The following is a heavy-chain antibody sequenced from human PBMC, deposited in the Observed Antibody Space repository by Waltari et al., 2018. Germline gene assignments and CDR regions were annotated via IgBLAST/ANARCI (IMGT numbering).Heavy chain of an antibody. CDR2: LTASGLM. D-gene: IGHD6-6*01. Sequence: EMQLLESGGAFVQPGGSLRLSCAASGFPFSPYPMNWVRQAPGKGLEGVAVLTASGLMDYGDSVKGRFIISRDNSKNTLYLEMYRLRVEDTARYYCAKDEGARLAPTFGMDAWGQGTTVIVSS. CDR1: GFPFSPYP. V-gene: IGHV3-23*01. CDR3: AKDEGARLAPTFGMDA. J-gene: IGHJ6*02.